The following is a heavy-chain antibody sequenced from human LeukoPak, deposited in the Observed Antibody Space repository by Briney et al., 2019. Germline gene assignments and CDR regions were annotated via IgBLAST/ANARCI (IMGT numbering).Heavy chain of an antibody. D-gene: IGHD2-8*01. V-gene: IGHV4-59*11. Sequence: SETLSLTCTVSGGSISSHYWSWIRQPPGKGLEWIGYIDHSGSTNYNPSLQSRVTISVDMSNNQFSLKLRSVTAADTAVYYCARRLYLYAFDIWGQGTMVTVSS. CDR2: IDHSGST. J-gene: IGHJ3*02. CDR3: ARRLYLYAFDI. CDR1: GGSISSHY.